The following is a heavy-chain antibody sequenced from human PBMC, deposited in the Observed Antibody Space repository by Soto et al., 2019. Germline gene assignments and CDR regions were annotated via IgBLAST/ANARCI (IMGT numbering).Heavy chain of an antibody. Sequence: PSETLSLTCTVSGGSISSDYWSWIRQPPGKGLEWIGYTYYSGSTNYNPSLKSQVTISADTSKNQFSLKLSSVTAADTAVYYCARIGYYDSSGYYLGPFDYWGQGTLVTVSS. D-gene: IGHD3-22*01. CDR3: ARIGYYDSSGYYLGPFDY. CDR1: GGSISSDY. CDR2: TYYSGST. J-gene: IGHJ4*02. V-gene: IGHV4-59*01.